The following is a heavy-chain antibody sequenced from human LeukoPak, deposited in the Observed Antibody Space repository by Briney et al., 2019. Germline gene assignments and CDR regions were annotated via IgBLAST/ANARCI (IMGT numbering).Heavy chain of an antibody. Sequence: ASVKVSCKASGYTFTGYYMHWVRQAPGQGLEWMGWINPNSGGTNYAQKFQGRVTMTRGTSISTAYMELSRLRSDDTAVYYCARENPAAKGYYFDYWGQGTLVTVSS. D-gene: IGHD2-15*01. CDR1: GYTFTGYY. CDR2: INPNSGGT. V-gene: IGHV1-2*02. CDR3: ARENPAAKGYYFDY. J-gene: IGHJ4*02.